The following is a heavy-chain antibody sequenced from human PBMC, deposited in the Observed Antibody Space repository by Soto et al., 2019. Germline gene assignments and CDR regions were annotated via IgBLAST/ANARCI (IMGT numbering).Heavy chain of an antibody. CDR3: EARARQNEIGGVGGAFVT. D-gene: IGHD3-22*01. J-gene: IGHJ3*02. CDR2: ISAYNGNT. CDR1: GYTFTIYG. V-gene: IGHV1-18*01. Sequence: ASVKVSCKAAGYTFTIYGISWVLQAPGQGLEWMGWISAYNGNTNYAQKLQGRVTMTTDTSTSTAYMVLRSLRSDDPAVYHCEARARQNEIGGVGGAFVTWDEGTLVTVS.